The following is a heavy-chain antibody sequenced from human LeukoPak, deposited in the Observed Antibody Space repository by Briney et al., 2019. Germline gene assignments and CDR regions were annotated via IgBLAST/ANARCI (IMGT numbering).Heavy chain of an antibody. J-gene: IGHJ4*02. D-gene: IGHD6-19*01. CDR3: AKGWVDGWYYFDY. CDR2: LSGSGGNT. Sequence: GGSLRLSCGAAGFTFSTNALSWVRQAPGKGLEWVSCLSGSGGNTYYADSVKGRFTISRDNSKNTLFLQLNSLRAEDTAVYYCAKGWVDGWYYFDYWGQATLVTVSS. V-gene: IGHV3-23*01. CDR1: GFTFSTNA.